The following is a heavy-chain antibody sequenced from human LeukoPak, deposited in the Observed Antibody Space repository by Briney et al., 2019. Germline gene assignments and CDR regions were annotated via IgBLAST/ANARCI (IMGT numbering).Heavy chain of an antibody. Sequence: PGGSLRLSCAASGFTFSSYTMNWVRQAPGKGLEWVSSITSSSSYIYYADSVKGRFTISRNNAKNSLCLQMNSLRAEDTAVYYCARHVVAVGFDYWGQGTLVTVSS. CDR1: GFTFSSYT. CDR3: ARHVVAVGFDY. V-gene: IGHV3-21*01. CDR2: ITSSSSYI. J-gene: IGHJ4*02. D-gene: IGHD3-22*01.